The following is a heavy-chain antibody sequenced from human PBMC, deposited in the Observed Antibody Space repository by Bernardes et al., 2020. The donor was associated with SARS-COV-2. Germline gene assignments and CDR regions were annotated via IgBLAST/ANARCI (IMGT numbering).Heavy chain of an antibody. J-gene: IGHJ6*02. V-gene: IGHV4-61*02. CDR1: GGSISSGSYY. CDR2: IYSSGNT. CDR3: ARVGYYDNGARNGMDV. Sequence: SETLSLTCTVSGGSISSGSYYWSWIRRPAGKGLEWIGRIYSSGNTNYSPSLKSRVTMSVDTSKNQFSLELSPVTAADTAVYYCARVGYYDNGARNGMDVWGQGTTVTVSS. D-gene: IGHD3-22*01.